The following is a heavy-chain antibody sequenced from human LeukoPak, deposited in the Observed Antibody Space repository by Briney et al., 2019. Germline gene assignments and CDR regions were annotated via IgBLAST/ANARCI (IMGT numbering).Heavy chain of an antibody. J-gene: IGHJ6*02. D-gene: IGHD3-10*01. CDR2: ISGSGDRT. Sequence: GGSLRLSCAASGFTFNNYAMSWFRQTPGKGLEWISAISGSGDRTYYAESVKGRFSISRDNSKNTLYLQMHSLRAEDTAVYYCGKRELWHGSGEDAWGQGTTVTVSS. CDR3: GKRELWHGSGEDA. V-gene: IGHV3-23*01. CDR1: GFTFNNYA.